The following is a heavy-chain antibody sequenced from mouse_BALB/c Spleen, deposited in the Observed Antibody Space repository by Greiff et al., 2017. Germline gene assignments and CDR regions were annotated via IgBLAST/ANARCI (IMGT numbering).Heavy chain of an antibody. CDR3: ARRDGYYPFAY. Sequence: VQLQQSGAELMKPGASVKISCKATGYTFSSYWIEWVKQRPGHGLEWIGEILPGSGSTNYNEKFKGKATFTADTSSNTAYMQLSSLTSEDSAVYYCARRDGYYPFAYWGQGTLVTVSA. J-gene: IGHJ3*01. D-gene: IGHD2-3*01. V-gene: IGHV1-9*01. CDR1: GYTFSSYW. CDR2: ILPGSGST.